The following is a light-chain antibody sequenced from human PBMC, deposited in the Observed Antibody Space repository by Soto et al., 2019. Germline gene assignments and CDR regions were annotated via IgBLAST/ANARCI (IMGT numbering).Light chain of an antibody. J-gene: IGKJ1*01. V-gene: IGKV1-5*03. Sequence: DIHLTQSPSTLSASVGDRVTITCRASQSISILSAWYQQKPGKTPNLFIYATSPLETGVSSRFSGSGSGTEFTLTISSLQPDDSSTYCCQHYNDFSWTFGQGTKVEIK. CDR3: QHYNDFSWT. CDR2: ATS. CDR1: QSISIL.